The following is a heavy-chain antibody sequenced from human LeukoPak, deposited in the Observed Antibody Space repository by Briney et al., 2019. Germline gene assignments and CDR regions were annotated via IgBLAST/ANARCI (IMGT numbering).Heavy chain of an antibody. Sequence: ASVTVSCKASGYTFTGYYMHWVRQAPGQGLEWMGWINPNSGGTNYAQKFQGRVTMTRDTSISTAYMELSRLRSDDTAVYYCARVGGGYNLNYFDYWGQGTLVTVSS. D-gene: IGHD5-24*01. CDR1: GYTFTGYY. CDR2: INPNSGGT. CDR3: ARVGGGYNLNYFDY. J-gene: IGHJ4*02. V-gene: IGHV1-2*02.